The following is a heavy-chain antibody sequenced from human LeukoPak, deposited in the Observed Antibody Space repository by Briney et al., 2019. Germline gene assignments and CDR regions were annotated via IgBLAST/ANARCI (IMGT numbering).Heavy chain of an antibody. J-gene: IGHJ5*02. CDR1: GYTFTGYY. V-gene: IGHV1-2*02. CDR3: ARGWHNNWFDP. D-gene: IGHD2-15*01. CDR2: VNPKSGGT. Sequence: ASVKVSCKASGYTFTGYYMHWVRQAPGQGLEWMGWVNPKSGGTNYAQKFQGRVTMTRDTSISTAYMELSRLRSDDTAVYYCARGWHNNWFDPWGQGTLVTVSS.